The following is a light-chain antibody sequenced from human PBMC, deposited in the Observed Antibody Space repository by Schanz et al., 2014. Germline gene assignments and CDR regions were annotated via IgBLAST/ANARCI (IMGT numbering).Light chain of an antibody. CDR3: QQYYSIPLT. CDR1: QSVLWTSNNKNF. CDR2: WAS. Sequence: DIVLTQSPGTLSLSPGDRAAISCRASQSVLWTSNNKNFLAWYKQTPGQPPKLLIYWASTRESGVPDRFSGSGSGTDFTLTITSLQAEDVAVYYCQQYYSIPLTFGGGTKVEIK. J-gene: IGKJ4*01. V-gene: IGKV4-1*01.